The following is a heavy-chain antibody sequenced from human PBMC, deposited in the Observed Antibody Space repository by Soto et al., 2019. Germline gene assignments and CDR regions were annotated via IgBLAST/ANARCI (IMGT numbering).Heavy chain of an antibody. J-gene: IGHJ4*02. D-gene: IGHD3-3*01. CDR3: ARDDYTYGVY. CDR1: GFSFRDYF. Sequence: NPGWSLRLSCAASGFSFRDYFMSWIRQAPGKGLEWVSYIGPYGNSIYYADSVKGRFTISRDDAKKSLYLHMNNLRAEDTAVYYCARDDYTYGVYWGQGSLVTVSS. V-gene: IGHV3-11*01. CDR2: IGPYGNSI.